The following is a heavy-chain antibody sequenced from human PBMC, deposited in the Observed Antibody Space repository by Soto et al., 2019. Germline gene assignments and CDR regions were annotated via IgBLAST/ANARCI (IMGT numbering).Heavy chain of an antibody. CDR1: GFTFSRYY. CDR2: ISTTSTYT. CDR3: ARDRTYYYDSSGYYDAFDI. D-gene: IGHD3-22*01. J-gene: IGHJ3*02. V-gene: IGHV3-21*01. Sequence: GGSLRLSCAASGFTFSRYYMNWVRQAPGKGLEWVSSISTTSTYTHYADSLKGRFTISRDNAKNSLYLQMNSLRAEDTAVYYCARDRTYYYDSSGYYDAFDIWGQGTMVTVSS.